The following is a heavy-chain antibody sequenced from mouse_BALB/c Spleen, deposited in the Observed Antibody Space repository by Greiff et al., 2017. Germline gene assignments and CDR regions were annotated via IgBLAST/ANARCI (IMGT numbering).Heavy chain of an antibody. CDR1: GFTFSSYG. J-gene: IGHJ1*01. CDR3: ARGYGNYWYFDV. D-gene: IGHD2-1*01. Sequence: EVQRVESGGGLVQPGGSLKLSCAASGFTFSSYGMSWVRQTPDKRLELVATINSNGGSTYYPDSVKGRFTISRDNAKNTLYLQMSSLKSEDTAMYYCARGYGNYWYFDVWGAGTTVTVSS. V-gene: IGHV5-6-3*01. CDR2: INSNGGST.